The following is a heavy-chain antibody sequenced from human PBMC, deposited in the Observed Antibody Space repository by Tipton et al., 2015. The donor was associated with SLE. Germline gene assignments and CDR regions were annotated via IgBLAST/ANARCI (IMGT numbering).Heavy chain of an antibody. Sequence: TLSLTCTVSGGSISSGSYYWSWIRQYLGKGLEWIGYINYSGSTYYNPSLKSRITISVDTSKNHFSLKLSSVTAADTAVYYCARTIRDTSYYYYMDVWGKGTTVTVSS. CDR1: GGSISSGSYY. V-gene: IGHV4-31*03. CDR2: INYSGST. J-gene: IGHJ6*03. D-gene: IGHD4-17*01. CDR3: ARTIRDTSYYYYMDV.